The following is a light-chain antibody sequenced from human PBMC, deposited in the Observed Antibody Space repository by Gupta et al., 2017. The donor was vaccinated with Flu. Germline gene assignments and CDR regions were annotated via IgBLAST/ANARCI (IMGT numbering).Light chain of an antibody. V-gene: IGLV2-14*01. CDR3: SSYTNANTFVV. J-gene: IGLJ2*01. CDR1: SSDIGGYDY. Sequence: GQSIAISCTGTSSDIGGYDYVSWYQQHPGNAPKLMLFEVSRRPAGISDRFSGSRSGNTASLTISGLLAEAEAFYYCSSYTNANTFVVFGGGT. CDR2: EVS.